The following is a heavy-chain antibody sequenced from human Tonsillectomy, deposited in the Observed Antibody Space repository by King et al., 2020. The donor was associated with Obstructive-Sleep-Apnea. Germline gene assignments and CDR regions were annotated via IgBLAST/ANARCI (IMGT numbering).Heavy chain of an antibody. CDR2: INWNSGNI. D-gene: IGHD3-16*01. CDR3: VKDRAGGVPDAFDI. CDR1: GFSFDDYA. Sequence: VQLVESGGGLVQPGRSLRLSCAASGFSFDDYAMHWVRQTPGKGLEWVSGINWNSGNIGYADSVKGRFTISRDNAKNSLYLQMNSLRAEDTALYYCVKDRAGGVPDAFDIWGKGTMVTVSS. J-gene: IGHJ3*02. V-gene: IGHV3-9*01.